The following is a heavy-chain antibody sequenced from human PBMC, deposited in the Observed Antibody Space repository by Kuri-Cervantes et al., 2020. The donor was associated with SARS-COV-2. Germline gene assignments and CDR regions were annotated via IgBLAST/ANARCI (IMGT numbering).Heavy chain of an antibody. V-gene: IGHV4-39*07. Sequence: GSLRLSCIVSGVSLKTSVHWWGWVRQAPGKGLEWIGSIYLSGGSSYNPSLKSRVTISVDTSKNQFSLKLSSVTAADTAVYYCASGRREIVVVPTDMGMDVWGKGTTVTVSS. J-gene: IGHJ6*03. CDR1: GVSLKTSVHW. D-gene: IGHD2-2*01. CDR3: ASGRREIVVVPTDMGMDV. CDR2: IYLSGGS.